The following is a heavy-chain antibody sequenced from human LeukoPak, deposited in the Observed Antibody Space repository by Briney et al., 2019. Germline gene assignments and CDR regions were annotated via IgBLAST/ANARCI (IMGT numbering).Heavy chain of an antibody. V-gene: IGHV4-34*01. CDR1: GGSFSGYY. CDR3: ARDLVAVAAPNWFDP. D-gene: IGHD6-19*01. J-gene: IGHJ5*02. CDR2: INHSGST. Sequence: SETLSLTCAVYGGSFSGYYWSWIRQPPGKGLEWIGEINHSGSTNYNPSLKSRVTISVDTSKNQFSLKLSSVTAADTAVHYCARDLVAVAAPNWFDPWGQGTLVTVSS.